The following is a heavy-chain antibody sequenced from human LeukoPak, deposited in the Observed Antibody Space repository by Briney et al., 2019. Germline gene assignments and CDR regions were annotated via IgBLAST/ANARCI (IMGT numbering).Heavy chain of an antibody. CDR1: GGSISSYY. CDR2: IYYSGST. Sequence: SETLSLTCTVSGGSISSYYWSWIRQPPGKGLEWIGYIYYSGSTNYNPSLKSRVTISVDTSKNQFSLRLSSVTAADTAVYYCARGIAAADSFDYWGQGTLVTVSS. D-gene: IGHD6-13*01. CDR3: ARGIAAADSFDY. J-gene: IGHJ4*02. V-gene: IGHV4-59*08.